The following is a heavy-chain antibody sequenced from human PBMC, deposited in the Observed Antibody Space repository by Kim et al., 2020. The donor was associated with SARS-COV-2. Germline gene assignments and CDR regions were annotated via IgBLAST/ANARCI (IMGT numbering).Heavy chain of an antibody. D-gene: IGHD1-26*01. Sequence: ASVKVSCKASGYTFTSYFMHWVRQAPGQGLEWMGIINTSDGITNYAQKFQGRVTMTRDTSTSTVYMELSSLRSEDTVVYYCTKYSGRNPFDYWGQGTLVT. CDR1: GYTFTSYF. CDR2: INTSDGIT. V-gene: IGHV1-46*01. J-gene: IGHJ4*02. CDR3: TKYSGRNPFDY.